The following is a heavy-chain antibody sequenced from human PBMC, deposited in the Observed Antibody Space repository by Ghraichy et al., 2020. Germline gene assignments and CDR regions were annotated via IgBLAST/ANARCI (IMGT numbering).Heavy chain of an antibody. CDR3: AREDTVNYIMDWFDP. D-gene: IGHD4-17*01. J-gene: IGHJ5*02. Sequence: SETLSLTCTVSGYSITSGYCWGWIRQTPRKGLEWIGTIYYNGNTHYNPSLESRVTISLDTSKNQISLRLRSATAEDTAVYYCAREDTVNYIMDWFDPWGPGILVTVSS. CDR2: IYYNGNT. CDR1: GYSITSGYC. V-gene: IGHV4-38-2*02.